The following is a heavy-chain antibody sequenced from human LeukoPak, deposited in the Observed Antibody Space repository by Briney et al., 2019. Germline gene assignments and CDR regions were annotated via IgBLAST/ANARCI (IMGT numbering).Heavy chain of an antibody. J-gene: IGHJ3*02. D-gene: IGHD3-10*01. CDR2: IYHSGST. Sequence: PSETLSLTCTVSGYSISSGYYWGWIRQPPGKGLEWIGSIYHSGSTYYNPSLKSRVTISPDTSRNQFSLKLNSVTAADTAVYYCAKSNGYGLVDIWGQGTMVTVSS. V-gene: IGHV4-38-2*02. CDR3: AKSNGYGLVDI. CDR1: GYSISSGYY.